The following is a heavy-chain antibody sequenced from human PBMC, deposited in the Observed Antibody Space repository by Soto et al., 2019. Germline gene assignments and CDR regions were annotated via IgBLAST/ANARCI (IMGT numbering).Heavy chain of an antibody. CDR2: IWYDGSNK. J-gene: IGHJ4*02. Sequence: GGSLRLSCAASGFTFSSYGMHWVRQAPGKGLEWVAVIWYDGSNKYYADSVKGRFTISRDNSKNTLYLQMNSLRAEDTAVYYCARDLESWYSSGWSDYWGQGTLVTVS. CDR1: GFTFSSYG. V-gene: IGHV3-33*01. D-gene: IGHD6-19*01. CDR3: ARDLESWYSSGWSDY.